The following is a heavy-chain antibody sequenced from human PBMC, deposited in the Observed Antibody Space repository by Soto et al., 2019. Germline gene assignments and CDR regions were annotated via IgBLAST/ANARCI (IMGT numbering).Heavy chain of an antibody. V-gene: IGHV1-18*04. CDR1: GYTFTSYG. D-gene: IGHD1-26*01. CDR2: ISAYNGNT. CDR3: ARVRSDENYYYYGMDV. Sequence: QVQLVQSGAEVKKPGASVKVSCKASGYTFTSYGISWVRQAPGQGLEWMGWISAYNGNTNYAQKLQGRVTMTTDTSTSTAYRELRSLRSDDTAVYYCARVRSDENYYYYGMDVWGQGTTVTVSS. J-gene: IGHJ6*02.